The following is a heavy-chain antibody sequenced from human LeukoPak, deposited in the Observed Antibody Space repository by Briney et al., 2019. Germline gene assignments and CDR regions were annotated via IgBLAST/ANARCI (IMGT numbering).Heavy chain of an antibody. Sequence: ASVKVSCKASGYTFTSYIISWVRQAPGQGLEWMGWINAYNGNTDYAQRVQGRVTMTTDTSTSTAYMELRSLRSDDTAVYYCARGHPEMREDYWGQGTLVTVSS. CDR1: GYTFTSYI. CDR2: INAYNGNT. V-gene: IGHV1-18*01. CDR3: ARGHPEMREDY. D-gene: IGHD5-24*01. J-gene: IGHJ4*02.